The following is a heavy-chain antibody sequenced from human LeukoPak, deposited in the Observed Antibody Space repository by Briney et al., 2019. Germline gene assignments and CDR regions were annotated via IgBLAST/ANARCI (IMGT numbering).Heavy chain of an antibody. D-gene: IGHD6-6*01. CDR3: ARLAARPGVDWFDP. Sequence: GASVKVSCKASGYTFTGYYMHWVRQAPGQGLEWMGWISAYNGNTNYAQKLQGRVTMTTDTSTSTAYMELRSLRSDDTAVYYCARLAARPGVDWFDPWGQGTLVTVSS. CDR2: ISAYNGNT. CDR1: GYTFTGYY. J-gene: IGHJ5*02. V-gene: IGHV1-18*04.